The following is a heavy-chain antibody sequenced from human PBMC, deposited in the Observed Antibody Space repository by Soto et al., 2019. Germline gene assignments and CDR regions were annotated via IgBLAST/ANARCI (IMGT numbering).Heavy chain of an antibody. J-gene: IGHJ4*02. Sequence: SETLSLTCAVSGGSISSSSYYWDWIRQPPGKGLEWIGTIYYTGTSNYNPSLKSRVTISVDTSKNQFSLNLSHVTAADTAVYYCTRHAIGVVVPAAIRNWGQGSLVT. V-gene: IGHV4-39*01. D-gene: IGHD2-15*01. CDR2: IYYTGTS. CDR3: TRHAIGVVVPAAIRN. CDR1: GGSISSSSYY.